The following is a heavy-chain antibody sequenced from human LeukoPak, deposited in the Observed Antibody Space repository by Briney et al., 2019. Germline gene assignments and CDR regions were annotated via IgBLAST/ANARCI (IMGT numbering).Heavy chain of an antibody. D-gene: IGHD2-21*02. CDR3: AGQYCGGDCYSSDYYYDMDV. CDR2: ISPSGTT. J-gene: IGHJ6*02. V-gene: IGHV4-4*07. CDR1: GGYTGSHY. Sequence: SETLSLTCTVSGGYTGSHYWSWIRQPAGKGLEWIGRISPSGTTHYNPSLGSRVTMSVDTSKNYFSLRLSSVTAADTAVYYCAGQYCGGDCYSSDYYYDMDVWGQGTTVTISS.